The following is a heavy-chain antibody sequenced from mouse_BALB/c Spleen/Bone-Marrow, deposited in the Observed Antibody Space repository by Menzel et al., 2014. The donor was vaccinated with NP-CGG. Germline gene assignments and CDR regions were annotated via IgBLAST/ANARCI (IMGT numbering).Heavy chain of an antibody. J-gene: IGHJ1*01. CDR3: AREGGYYYGTSPYFDV. CDR1: GYSFTGYF. CDR2: INPYNGDT. V-gene: IGHV1-20*02. D-gene: IGHD1-1*01. Sequence: EVQLQQSGPELVKPGASVKISCKASGYSFTGYFMNWVMQSHGKGLEWIGRINPYNGDTFYKQKFKGKATLTVDKSSRTAHMELRSLASEDSVVYYCAREGGYYYGTSPYFDVWGAGTTVTVSS.